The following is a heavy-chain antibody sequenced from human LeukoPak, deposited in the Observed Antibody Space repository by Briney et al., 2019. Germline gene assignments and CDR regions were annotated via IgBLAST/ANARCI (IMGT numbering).Heavy chain of an antibody. CDR3: ARDPYYYDSSGYSP. Sequence: GGSLRLSCAASGFTFSSYWMSWVRQAPGKGLEWVANIKQDGSEKYYVDSVKGRFTISRDNAKNSLYLQMNSLRAEDTAVYYCARDPYYYDSSGYSPWGQGTLVTVFS. J-gene: IGHJ4*02. D-gene: IGHD3-22*01. CDR1: GFTFSSYW. CDR2: IKQDGSEK. V-gene: IGHV3-7*03.